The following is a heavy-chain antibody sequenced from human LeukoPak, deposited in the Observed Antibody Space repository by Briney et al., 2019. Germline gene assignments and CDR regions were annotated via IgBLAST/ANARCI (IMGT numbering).Heavy chain of an antibody. CDR1: GFTFSGYW. J-gene: IGHJ4*02. CDR2: IRQDGREI. CDR3: AREKPRCLDY. Sequence: PGGSLRLSCAASGFTFSGYWMSWVRQAPGRGLEWVANIRQDGREIYYVDSVKGRFTISRANAKSSLYLQMNSLRAEDTAVYYCAREKPRCLDYWGQGTLVTVSS. V-gene: IGHV3-7*04. D-gene: IGHD4-17*01.